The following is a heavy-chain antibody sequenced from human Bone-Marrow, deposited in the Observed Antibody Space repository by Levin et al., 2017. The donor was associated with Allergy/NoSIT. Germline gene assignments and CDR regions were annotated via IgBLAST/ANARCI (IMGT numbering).Heavy chain of an antibody. J-gene: IGHJ6*02. CDR2: ISGSGGKT. CDR1: GFPFFTYA. CDR3: TKADVRDFDYYGMDV. V-gene: IGHV3-23*01. Sequence: LSLTCAASGFPFFTYAMNWVRQAPGKGLEWVSTISGSGGKTYYADSVKGRFTISRDNSKNTLYLQMNRLRADDTAVYYCTKADVRDFDYYGMDVWGQGTSVTVSS. D-gene: IGHD3-3*01.